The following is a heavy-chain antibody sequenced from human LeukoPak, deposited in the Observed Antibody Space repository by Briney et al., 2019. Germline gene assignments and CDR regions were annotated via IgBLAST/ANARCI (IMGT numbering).Heavy chain of an antibody. Sequence: SETLSLTCTVSGGSISSYYWSWIRQPPGKGLEWIGYIYYSGSTNYNPSLKSRVTISVDTSKNQFSLKLSSVTAADTAVYYCARDSSYDYVWGTYDYYGMDVWGQGATVAVSS. CDR1: GGSISSYY. V-gene: IGHV4-59*01. D-gene: IGHD3-16*01. CDR2: IYYSGST. J-gene: IGHJ6*02. CDR3: ARDSSYDYVWGTYDYYGMDV.